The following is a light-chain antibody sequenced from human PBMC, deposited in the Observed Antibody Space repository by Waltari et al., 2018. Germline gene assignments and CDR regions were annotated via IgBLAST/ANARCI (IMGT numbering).Light chain of an antibody. J-gene: IGLJ2*01. V-gene: IGLV7-46*01. CDR1: AGPVTSGHY. CDR2: ETS. CDR3: SLSCRGARRGDAV. Sequence: QAIVTQEPSLTVSPGGTVTHTCVSNAGPVTSGHYPYWVQQKPGQAPKTQNYETSNRPSCTPARISGYLRGYKAALTLPGAQPEDEADYSCSLSCRGARRGDAVIGGGSRLTVL.